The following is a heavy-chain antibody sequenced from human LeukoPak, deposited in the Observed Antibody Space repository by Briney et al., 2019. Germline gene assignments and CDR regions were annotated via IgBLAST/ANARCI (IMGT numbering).Heavy chain of an antibody. Sequence: PGGSLRLSCAASGFTFSRYGMHWVRQAPGKGLEWVAFIRYDGSDKYYADSVKGRFTISRDISKSTLYLQMNSLRPEDTAVYYCGKGPGYSVYDNLPHHWGQGTLVTVSS. J-gene: IGHJ5*02. V-gene: IGHV3-30*02. CDR2: IRYDGSDK. D-gene: IGHD5/OR15-5a*01. CDR1: GFTFSRYG. CDR3: GKGPGYSVYDNLPHH.